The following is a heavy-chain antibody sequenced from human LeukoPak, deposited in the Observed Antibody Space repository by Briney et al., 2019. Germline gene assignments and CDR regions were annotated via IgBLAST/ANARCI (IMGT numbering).Heavy chain of an antibody. CDR1: GFTFSSYS. J-gene: IGHJ5*02. CDR2: ISSSGSTI. V-gene: IGHV3-48*04. CDR3: ARDAGGRTQREGWFDP. Sequence: PGGSLRLSCAASGFTFSSYSMNWVRQAPGKGLEWVSYISSSGSTIYYADSVKGRFTISRDNAKNSLYLQMKSLRVEDTGVYYCARDAGGRTQREGWFDPWGQGTLVTVSS. D-gene: IGHD1-26*01.